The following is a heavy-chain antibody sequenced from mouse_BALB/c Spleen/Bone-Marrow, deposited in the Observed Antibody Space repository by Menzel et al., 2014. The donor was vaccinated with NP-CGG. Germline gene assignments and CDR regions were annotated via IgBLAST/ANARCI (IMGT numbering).Heavy chain of an antibody. J-gene: IGHJ4*01. CDR1: GFNIKDSY. Sequence: EVQLQQSGAELVRSGASVKLSCTGSGFNIKDSYMRWVKQRPGQGLEWIGWIDPENGDTEYAPKFQGKASMAADTSSNTAYLQLSRLTSEDTAVYCCTPYGNYGWEYWGQGTAVTVSS. D-gene: IGHD2-10*02. V-gene: IGHV14-4*02. CDR3: TPYGNYGWEY. CDR2: IDPENGDT.